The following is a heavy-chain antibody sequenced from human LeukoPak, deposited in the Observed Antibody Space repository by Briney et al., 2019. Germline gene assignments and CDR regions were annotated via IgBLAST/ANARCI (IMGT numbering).Heavy chain of an antibody. Sequence: GASVKVSCKASGYTFTSYGISWVRQAPGQGLEWMGWISAYNGNTNYAQKLQGRVTMTTDTSTSIAYMELRSLRSDDTAVYYCARSSAAYYYDTGDWFDPWGQGTLVTVSS. D-gene: IGHD3-22*01. CDR2: ISAYNGNT. CDR3: ARSSAAYYYDTGDWFDP. V-gene: IGHV1-18*01. J-gene: IGHJ5*02. CDR1: GYTFTSYG.